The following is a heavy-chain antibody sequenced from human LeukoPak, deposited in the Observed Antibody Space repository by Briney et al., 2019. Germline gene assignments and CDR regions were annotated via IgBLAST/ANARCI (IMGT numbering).Heavy chain of an antibody. J-gene: IGHJ4*02. CDR3: QLRGVTLYYFDY. CDR2: INHGGST. V-gene: IGHV4-34*01. Sequence: PSETLSLTCAVYGGSFSGYYWSWIRQPPGKGLEWIGEINHGGSTNYNPSLKSRVTISVDTSKNQFSLKLSSVTAADTAVYYCQLRGVTLYYFDYWGQGTLVTVSS. D-gene: IGHD3-10*01. CDR1: GGSFSGYY.